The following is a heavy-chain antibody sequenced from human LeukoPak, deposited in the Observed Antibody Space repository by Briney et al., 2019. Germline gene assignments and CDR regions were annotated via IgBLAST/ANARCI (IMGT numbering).Heavy chain of an antibody. CDR1: GYTFTSYG. CDR3: ARMETYYDFWSGYRQYYYYGMDV. CDR2: MNPNSGNT. J-gene: IGHJ6*02. D-gene: IGHD3-3*01. V-gene: IGHV1-8*02. Sequence: ASVKVSCKASGYTFTSYGISWVRQAPGQGLEWMGWMNPNSGNTGYAQKFQGRVTMTRNTSISTAYMELSSLRSEDTAVYYCARMETYYDFWSGYRQYYYYGMDVWGQGTTVTVSS.